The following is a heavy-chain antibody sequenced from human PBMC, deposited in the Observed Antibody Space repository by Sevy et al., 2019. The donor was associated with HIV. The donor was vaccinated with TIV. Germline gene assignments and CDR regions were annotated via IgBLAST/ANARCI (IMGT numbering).Heavy chain of an antibody. Sequence: GGSLRLSCAASGFTVSSNYMSWVRQAPGKGLEWVSVIYSGGSTYYADSVKGRFTNSRDNSKNTLCLQMNSLRAEDTAVYYCARVLRDSSGYQYFQHWGQGTLVTVSS. D-gene: IGHD3-22*01. CDR2: IYSGGST. J-gene: IGHJ1*01. CDR1: GFTVSSNY. V-gene: IGHV3-53*01. CDR3: ARVLRDSSGYQYFQH.